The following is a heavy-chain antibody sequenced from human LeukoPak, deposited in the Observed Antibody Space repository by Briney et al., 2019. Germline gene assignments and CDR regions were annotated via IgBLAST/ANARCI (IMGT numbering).Heavy chain of an antibody. CDR1: GFTVSSNY. CDR2: IYSGGST. V-gene: IGHV3-53*01. Sequence: GGSLRLSCAASGFTVSSNYMSWVRQAPGKGLEWVSVIYSGGSTYYADSVKGQFTISRDNSKNTLYLQMNSLRAEDTAVYYCASLAARPVYAFDIWGQGTMVTVSS. CDR3: ASLAARPVYAFDI. J-gene: IGHJ3*02. D-gene: IGHD6-6*01.